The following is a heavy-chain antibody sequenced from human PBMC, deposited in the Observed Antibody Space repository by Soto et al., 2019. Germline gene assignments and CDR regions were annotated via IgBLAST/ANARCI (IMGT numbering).Heavy chain of an antibody. D-gene: IGHD6-13*01. CDR2: INPSSGET. Sequence: QIQLVQSGPEVKKPGASVKVSCKASGYTFSTYGITWVRQAPGQGLEWMGWINPSSGETNYAQNFQGRVTVTTDTSVTTVYLELRNLRSDDTAAYYCARDWYPRFDPWGQGTLVTVSS. CDR1: GYTFSTYG. J-gene: IGHJ5*02. CDR3: ARDWYPRFDP. V-gene: IGHV1-18*01.